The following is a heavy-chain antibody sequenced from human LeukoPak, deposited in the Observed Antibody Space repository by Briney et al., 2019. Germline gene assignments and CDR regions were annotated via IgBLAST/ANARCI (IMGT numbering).Heavy chain of an antibody. J-gene: IGHJ4*02. CDR1: GFTFSNGW. D-gene: IGHD2-2*01. V-gene: IGHV3-15*01. CDR3: TTGASGIVVVPAAPYREDY. Sequence: GGSLRLSCAASGFTFSNGWMSWVRQAPGKGLEWVGRIKSKTDGGTTDYAAPVKGRFTISRDDSKNTLYLQMNSLKTEDTAVYYCTTGASGIVVVPAAPYREDYWGQGTLVTVSS. CDR2: IKSKTDGGTT.